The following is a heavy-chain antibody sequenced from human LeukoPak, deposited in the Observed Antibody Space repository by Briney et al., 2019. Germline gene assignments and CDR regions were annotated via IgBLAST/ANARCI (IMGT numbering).Heavy chain of an antibody. V-gene: IGHV1-69*05. J-gene: IGHJ4*02. CDR1: GGTFSSYA. CDR3: ARGPIEAGESDY. CDR2: IIPIFGTA. Sequence: SVKVSCKASGGTFSSYAISWVRQAPAQGLECMGRIIPIFGTAYYAQKFQGRVTITTDESTNTAYMELSSLRSEDTAVYYCARGPIEAGESDYWGQGTLVTVSS. D-gene: IGHD2-21*01.